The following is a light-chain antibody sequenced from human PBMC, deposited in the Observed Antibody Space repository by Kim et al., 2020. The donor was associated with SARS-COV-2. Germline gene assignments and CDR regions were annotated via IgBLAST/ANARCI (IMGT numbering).Light chain of an antibody. Sequence: SVSPGERGTLSCRASQSVSSKLAWYQQKPGQAPRLLIYGASTRATGIPARFSGSGSGTEFTLTISSLQSEDFAVYYCQQYDNWWTFGQGTKVDIK. CDR2: GAS. CDR3: QQYDNWWT. V-gene: IGKV3-15*01. CDR1: QSVSSK. J-gene: IGKJ1*01.